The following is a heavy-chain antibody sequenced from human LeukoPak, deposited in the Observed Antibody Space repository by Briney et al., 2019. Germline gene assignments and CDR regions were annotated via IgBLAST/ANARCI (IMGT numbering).Heavy chain of an antibody. CDR2: IIPIFGTA. Sequence: GASVKVSCKASGGTFSSYAISWVRQAPGQGLEWMGGIIPIFGTANYAQKFQGRVTITADESTSTAYMELSSLRSEDTAVYYCATYSRDWSPAFDIWGQGTVVTVSS. CDR3: ATYSRDWSPAFDI. D-gene: IGHD6-19*01. J-gene: IGHJ3*02. CDR1: GGTFSSYA. V-gene: IGHV1-69*13.